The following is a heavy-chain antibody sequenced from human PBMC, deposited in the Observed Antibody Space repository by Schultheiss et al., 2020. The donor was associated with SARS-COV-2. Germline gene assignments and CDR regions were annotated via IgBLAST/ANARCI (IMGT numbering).Heavy chain of an antibody. Sequence: GGSLRLSCAASGFTFSSYEMNWVRQAPGKGLEWVSYISSSGSTIYYADSVKGRFTISRDNAKNSLYLQMNSLRAEDTAVYYCARGFLWLGGSYYSEYFQHWGQGTLVTVSS. CDR2: ISSSGSTI. J-gene: IGHJ1*01. CDR3: ARGFLWLGGSYYSEYFQH. D-gene: IGHD1-26*01. CDR1: GFTFSSYE. V-gene: IGHV3-48*03.